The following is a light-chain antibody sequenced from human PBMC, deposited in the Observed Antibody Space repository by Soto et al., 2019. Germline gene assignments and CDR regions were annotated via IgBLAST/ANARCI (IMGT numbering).Light chain of an antibody. CDR3: LLSYSGARLGV. V-gene: IGLV7-46*01. Sequence: QAVVTQEPSLTVSPGGTVTLTCGSSTGAVTGGHYPYWFQQKPGQAPRTLIYDTSNKHSWTPARFSGSLLGGKAALTLSGAQPEDEAEYYCLLSYSGARLGVFGTGTKVTVL. CDR1: TGAVTGGHY. CDR2: DTS. J-gene: IGLJ1*01.